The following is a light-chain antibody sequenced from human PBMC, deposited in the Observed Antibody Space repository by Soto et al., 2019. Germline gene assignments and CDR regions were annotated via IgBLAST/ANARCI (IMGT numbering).Light chain of an antibody. CDR3: CSYAGSTTFYI. CDR1: SSDVGSYNL. Sequence: QSALTQPASVSGSPGQSITISCTGTSSDVGSYNLVSWYQQHPGKAPKLMIFEGSKRPSGVSNRFSASKSGTTASLTISGLQAEDEADYYCCSYAGSTTFYIFGAGTKVT. CDR2: EGS. V-gene: IGLV2-23*01. J-gene: IGLJ1*01.